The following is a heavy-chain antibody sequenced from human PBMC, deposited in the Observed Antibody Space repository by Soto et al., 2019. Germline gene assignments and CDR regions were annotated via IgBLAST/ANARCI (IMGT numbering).Heavy chain of an antibody. CDR1: GGSISSSSYY. D-gene: IGHD3-3*01. CDR3: AGIPAGIFGVVHFDY. V-gene: IGHV4-39*01. Sequence: SETLSLTCTVSGGSISSSSYYWGWIRQPPGKGLEWIGSIYYSGSTYYNPSLKSRVTISVDTSKNQFSLKLSSVTAADTAVYYCAGIPAGIFGVVHFDYWGQGTLVTVSS. J-gene: IGHJ4*02. CDR2: IYYSGST.